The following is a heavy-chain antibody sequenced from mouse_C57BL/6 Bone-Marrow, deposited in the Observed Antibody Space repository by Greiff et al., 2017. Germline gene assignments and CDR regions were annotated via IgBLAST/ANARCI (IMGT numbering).Heavy chain of an antibody. J-gene: IGHJ2*01. V-gene: IGHV1-59*01. CDR2: IDPSDSYT. Sequence: QVHLQQPGAELVRPGTSVKLSCKASGYTFTSYWMHWVKQRPGQGLEWIGVIDPSDSYTNYNQKFKGKATLTVDTSSSTAYMQLSSLTSEDSAVYYCAGDSSGYGYWGQGTTLTVSS. D-gene: IGHD3-2*02. CDR1: GYTFTSYW. CDR3: AGDSSGYGY.